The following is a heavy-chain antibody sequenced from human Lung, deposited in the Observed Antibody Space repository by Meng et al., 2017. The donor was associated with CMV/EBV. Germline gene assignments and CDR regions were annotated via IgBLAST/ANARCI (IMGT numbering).Heavy chain of an antibody. D-gene: IGHD3-16*01. CDR2: IKAGGSER. CDR3: ARGHYDGA. Sequence: ESLKISCTSSRFSFGGLWMNWVRQAPGKGLEWVGNIKAGGSERYYVDSVKGRFTISRDNAKNSLYLQMNNLRVEDAAVYFCARGHYDGAWGHGTLVTVSS. V-gene: IGHV3-7*04. CDR1: RFSFGGLW. J-gene: IGHJ4*03.